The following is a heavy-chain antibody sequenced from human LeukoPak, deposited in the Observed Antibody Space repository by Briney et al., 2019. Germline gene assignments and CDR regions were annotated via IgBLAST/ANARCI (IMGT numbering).Heavy chain of an antibody. Sequence: GGSLRLSCAASGFTFNTYAMTWVRQAPGKGLEWVSAISGSGGNTYYADSVKGRFTISRDNSKNTLYLQMNSLRVEDTAVYYCARDLYADYVWGSFDYWGQGTLVTVSS. CDR2: ISGSGGNT. D-gene: IGHD3-16*01. J-gene: IGHJ4*02. V-gene: IGHV3-23*01. CDR1: GFTFNTYA. CDR3: ARDLYADYVWGSFDY.